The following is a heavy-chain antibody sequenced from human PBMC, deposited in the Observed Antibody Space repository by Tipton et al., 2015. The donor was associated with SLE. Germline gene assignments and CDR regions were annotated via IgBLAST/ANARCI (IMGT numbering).Heavy chain of an antibody. CDR3: AKDISLFPDAEAFDV. J-gene: IGHJ3*01. Sequence: SLRLSCAASGFTFSDYYMDWVRQAPGKGLEWVGRPRNKANSYTTEYAASVKGRFTISRDDSNNSLYLQMNALGPEDTALYYCAKDISLFPDAEAFDVWGQGTMVTVS. V-gene: IGHV3-72*01. D-gene: IGHD2-15*01. CDR1: GFTFSDYY. CDR2: PRNKANSYTT.